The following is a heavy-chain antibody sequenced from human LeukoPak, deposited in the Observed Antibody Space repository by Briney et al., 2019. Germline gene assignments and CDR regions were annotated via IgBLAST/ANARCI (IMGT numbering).Heavy chain of an antibody. CDR1: GGSIGSYY. V-gene: IGHV4-4*07. CDR3: ASIAGANLHAFDM. Sequence: SETLPLTCTVSGGSIGSYYWSWIRQPAGKGLEWIGRIYTSGSTNYNPSLKSRVTMSVDTSKKQLSLKLSSVTAADTAVYYCASIAGANLHAFDMWGQGTMVTVSS. CDR2: IYTSGST. J-gene: IGHJ3*02. D-gene: IGHD1-26*01.